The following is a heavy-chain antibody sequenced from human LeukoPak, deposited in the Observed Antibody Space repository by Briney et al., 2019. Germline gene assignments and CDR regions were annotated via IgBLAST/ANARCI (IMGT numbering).Heavy chain of an antibody. CDR2: INPNSVGT. J-gene: IGHJ6*03. V-gene: IGHV1-2*02. Sequence: ASVKVSCKASGYTFTGYYMHWVRQAPGQGLEWMGWINPNSVGTNYAQKFQGRVTMTRDTSISTAYMELSRLRSDDTAVYYCARGQGSGSYYYYYYYMDVWGKGTTVTISS. CDR1: GYTFTGYY. CDR3: ARGQGSGSYYYYYYYMDV. D-gene: IGHD3-10*01.